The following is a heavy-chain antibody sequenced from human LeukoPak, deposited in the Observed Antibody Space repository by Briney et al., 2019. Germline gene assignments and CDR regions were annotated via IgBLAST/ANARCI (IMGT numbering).Heavy chain of an antibody. CDR2: IKQDGRDK. Sequence: GGSLRLSCAASGFTFSRFWMSWVRQAPGKGPEWVANIKQDGRDKYYVDSVKGRFTISRDNAKNSLYLQMNSLRAEDTAVYYCARAIGHLWSIYYYSYMDVWGKGTTVTVSS. D-gene: IGHD5-18*01. CDR3: ARAIGHLWSIYYYSYMDV. CDR1: GFTFSRFW. V-gene: IGHV3-7*01. J-gene: IGHJ6*03.